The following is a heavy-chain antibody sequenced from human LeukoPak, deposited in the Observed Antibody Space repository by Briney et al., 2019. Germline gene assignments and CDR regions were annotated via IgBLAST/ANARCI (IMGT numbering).Heavy chain of an antibody. Sequence: GGSLRLSCAASGFTFDDYAMHWVRQAPGKGLEWVSGISWNSGSIGYADSVKGRFTISRDNAKNSLYLQMNSLRAEDTALYYCAPLNAFDIWGQGTMVTVSS. J-gene: IGHJ3*02. CDR3: APLNAFDI. CDR1: GFTFDDYA. V-gene: IGHV3-9*01. CDR2: ISWNSGSI.